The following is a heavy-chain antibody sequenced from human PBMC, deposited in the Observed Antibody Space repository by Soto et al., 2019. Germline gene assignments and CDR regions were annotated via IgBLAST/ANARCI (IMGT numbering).Heavy chain of an antibody. V-gene: IGHV1-69*13. Sequence: GASVKVSCKASGGTFSSYAISWVRQAPGQGLEWMGGIIPIFGTANYAQQFQGRVTITADESTSTAYMELSSLRSEDTAVYYCASLNPTSAFDSRAQRTMDTGSS. CDR2: IIPIFGTA. J-gene: IGHJ3*02. CDR1: GGTFSSYA. CDR3: ASLNPTSAFDS.